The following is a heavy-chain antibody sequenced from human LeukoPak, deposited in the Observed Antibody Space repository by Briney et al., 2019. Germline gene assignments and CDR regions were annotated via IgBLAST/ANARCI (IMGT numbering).Heavy chain of an antibody. CDR1: GDSVSSNNAA. J-gene: IGHJ4*02. Sequence: SQTLSLTCAISGDSVSSNNAAWNWIRQSPSRGLEWLGRTYYRSKWYNDYAVSVKSRIAINPDTSKSQFSLQLNSVTPEDTAVYYCARGLTGASWGYFDYWGQGTLVTVSS. CDR3: ARGLTGASWGYFDY. CDR2: TYYRSKWYN. D-gene: IGHD7-27*01. V-gene: IGHV6-1*01.